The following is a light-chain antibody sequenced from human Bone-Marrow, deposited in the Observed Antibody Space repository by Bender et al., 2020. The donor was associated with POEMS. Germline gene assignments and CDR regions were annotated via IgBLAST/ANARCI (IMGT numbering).Light chain of an antibody. CDR3: SSYAGTSTWV. CDR2: DVN. CDR1: SSDVGGYNY. Sequence: QSALTQPASVSASPGQSITIPCTGTSSDVGGYNYVSWYQQHPGKAPKLITYDVNKRPSGVFNRFSGSKSGKTASLTISGLQPEDEADYYCSSYAGTSTWVFGGGTKLTVL. J-gene: IGLJ3*02. V-gene: IGLV2-14*03.